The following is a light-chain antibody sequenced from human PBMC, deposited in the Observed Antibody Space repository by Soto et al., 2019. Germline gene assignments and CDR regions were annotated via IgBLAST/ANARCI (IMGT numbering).Light chain of an antibody. CDR2: DVT. Sequence: QSALTQPRSVSASPGQSVTISCTGTSSDVGRYDYVSWYQQHPGKAPKLIVYDVTERPSGVPYRFSGSKSGNTASLTISGLQAEDEADYSSCSFAGSYAYVFGTGTKVTVL. V-gene: IGLV2-11*01. CDR1: SSDVGRYDY. CDR3: CSFAGSYAYV. J-gene: IGLJ1*01.